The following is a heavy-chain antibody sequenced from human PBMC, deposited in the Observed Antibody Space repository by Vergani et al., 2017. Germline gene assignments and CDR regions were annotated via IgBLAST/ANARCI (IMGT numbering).Heavy chain of an antibody. Sequence: QVQLVESGGGVVQPGRSLRLSCAASGFTFSSYAMHWVRQAPGKGLAWVAVISYDGSNKYYADSVKGRFTISRDNSKNTLYLQMNSLRAEDTAVYYCARAYDPESIAALSYDYYYYMDVWGKGTTVTVSS. CDR2: ISYDGSNK. CDR1: GFTFSSYA. J-gene: IGHJ6*03. CDR3: ARAYDPESIAALSYDYYYYMDV. D-gene: IGHD6-6*01. V-gene: IGHV3-30-3*01.